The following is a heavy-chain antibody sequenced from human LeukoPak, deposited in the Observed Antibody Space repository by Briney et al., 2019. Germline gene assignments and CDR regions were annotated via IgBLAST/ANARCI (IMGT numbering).Heavy chain of an antibody. CDR2: IYYSGST. CDR1: GGSISSYY. Sequence: SETLSLTCTVSGGSISSYYWSWIRQPPGKGLEWIGYIYYSGSTYYNPSLKSRVTISVDTFKNQFSLKLSSVTAADTAVYYCARSRYDSSGYYGIIGNWGQGTLVTVSS. J-gene: IGHJ4*02. D-gene: IGHD3-22*01. V-gene: IGHV4-59*04. CDR3: ARSRYDSSGYYGIIGN.